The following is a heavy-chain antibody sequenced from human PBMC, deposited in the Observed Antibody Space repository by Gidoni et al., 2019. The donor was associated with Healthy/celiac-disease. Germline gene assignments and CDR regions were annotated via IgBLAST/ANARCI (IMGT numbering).Heavy chain of an antibody. CDR3: ARDIEKVGFVVVPAAMIAFDI. D-gene: IGHD2-2*01. J-gene: IGHJ3*02. CDR1: GFTFSDYY. Sequence: QVQLVESGGGLVKPGGSLRLSCSASGFTFSDYYMSWIRQAPGKGLEWVSYISSSSSYTNYADSVKGRFTISRDNAKNSLYLQMNSLRAEDTAVYYCARDIEKVGFVVVPAAMIAFDIWGQGTMVTVSS. CDR2: ISSSSSYT. V-gene: IGHV3-11*06.